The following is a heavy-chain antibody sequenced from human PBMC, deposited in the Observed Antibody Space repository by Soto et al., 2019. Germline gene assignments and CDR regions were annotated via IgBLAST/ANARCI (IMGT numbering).Heavy chain of an antibody. CDR3: ARDRPYYYDSSGYSAEYPFDY. CDR1: GFTFSSYG. V-gene: IGHV3-33*01. CDR2: IWYDGSNK. J-gene: IGHJ4*02. D-gene: IGHD3-22*01. Sequence: GSLSLSCAASGFTFSSYGMHWVRQAPGKGLEWVAVIWYDGSNKYYADSVKGRFTISRDNSKNTLYLQMNSLRAEDTAVYYCARDRPYYYDSSGYSAEYPFDYWGQGTLVTVSS.